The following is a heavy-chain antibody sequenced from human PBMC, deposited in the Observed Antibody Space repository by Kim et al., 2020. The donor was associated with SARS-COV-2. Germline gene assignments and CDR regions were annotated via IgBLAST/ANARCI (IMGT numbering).Heavy chain of an antibody. D-gene: IGHD1-20*01. J-gene: IGHJ6*02. V-gene: IGHV6-1*01. Sequence: ALSVKSRITINPDTSKNQFSLQLNSVTPEDTAVYYCARDCYNRKWCGMDVWGQGTTVTVSS. CDR3: ARDCYNRKWCGMDV.